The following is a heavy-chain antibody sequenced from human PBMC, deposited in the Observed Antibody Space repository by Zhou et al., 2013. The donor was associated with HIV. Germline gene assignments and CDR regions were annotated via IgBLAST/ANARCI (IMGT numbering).Heavy chain of an antibody. D-gene: IGHD2-21*02. Sequence: QVFLTQSGPEVRTPGSSVKVSCQAYGYRGYFRDLALSWVRQAPGRGLEYVGGIIPVLSNVIYAEKFQGRVTIRADEATRTVSMEMRSLKSDDTAVYYCAQEGVMYSGALYFSVWAPWDRRAGGHCPPQSFQPNGPSPVPFPRDVLDP. V-gene: IGHV1-69*01. CDR3: AQEGVMYSGALYFSVWAPWDRRAGGHCPPQSFQPNGPSPVPFPRDVLDP. CDR2: IIPVLSNV. J-gene: IGHJ5*02. CDR1: GYRGYFRDLA.